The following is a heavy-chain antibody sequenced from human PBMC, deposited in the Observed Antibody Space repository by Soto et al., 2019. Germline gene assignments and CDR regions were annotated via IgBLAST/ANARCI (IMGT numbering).Heavy chain of an antibody. J-gene: IGHJ4*02. CDR1: GGTFSSYA. V-gene: IGHV1-69*13. Sequence: GASVKVSCKASGGTFSSYAISWVRQAPGQGLEWMGGIIPIFGTANYAQKFQGRVTITADESTSTAYMELSSLRSEDTAVYYCARGKEWLVLARFDYWGQGTLVTVSS. D-gene: IGHD6-19*01. CDR3: ARGKEWLVLARFDY. CDR2: IIPIFGTA.